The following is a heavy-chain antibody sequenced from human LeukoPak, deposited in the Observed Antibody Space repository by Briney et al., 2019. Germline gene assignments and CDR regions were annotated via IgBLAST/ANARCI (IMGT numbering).Heavy chain of an antibody. CDR2: ISGSGGST. J-gene: IGHJ6*02. D-gene: IGHD3-9*01. Sequence: GGSLRLSCAASGFTFSSYAMSWVRQAPGKGLEWVSAISGSGGSTYYADSVKGRFTISRDNSKNTLYLQMNSLRAEDTAVYYCAKSPSRYDISLGDVWGQGTTVTVSS. V-gene: IGHV3-23*01. CDR3: AKSPSRYDISLGDV. CDR1: GFTFSSYA.